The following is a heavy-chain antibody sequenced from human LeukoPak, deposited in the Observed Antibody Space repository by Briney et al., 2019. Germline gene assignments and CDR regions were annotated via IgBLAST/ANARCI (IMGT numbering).Heavy chain of an antibody. J-gene: IGHJ6*03. CDR1: GFTFSSYW. D-gene: IGHD2-15*01. CDR2: IKQDGSEK. CDR3: AKNGDRGAYCSGGSCYPYYYYYIDV. Sequence: GGSLRLSCAASGFTFSSYWMSWVRQAPGKGLEWVANIKQDGSEKYYVDSVKGRFTISRDNAKNSLYLQMNSLRAEDTAIYYCAKNGDRGAYCSGGSCYPYYYYYIDVWGKGTTVTISS. V-gene: IGHV3-7*03.